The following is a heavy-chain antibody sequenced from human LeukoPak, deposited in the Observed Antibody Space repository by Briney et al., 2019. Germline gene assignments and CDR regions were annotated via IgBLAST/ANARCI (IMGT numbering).Heavy chain of an antibody. CDR3: ARSQWLRFDAFDI. CDR2: IKSDGSSI. Sequence: GGSLRLSCAASGFTFSRYWMHWVRQAPGKGLVWVSRIKSDGSSIIYADSVKGRFTISRDNAKNSLYLQMNSLRAEDTAVFYCARSQWLRFDAFDIWGQGTMATVSS. V-gene: IGHV3-74*01. D-gene: IGHD5-12*01. CDR1: GFTFSRYW. J-gene: IGHJ3*02.